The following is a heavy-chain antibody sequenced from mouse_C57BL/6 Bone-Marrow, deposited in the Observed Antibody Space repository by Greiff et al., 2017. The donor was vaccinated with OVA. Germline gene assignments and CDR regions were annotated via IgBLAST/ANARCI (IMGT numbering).Heavy chain of an antibody. Sequence: EVKLMESGAELVRPGASVKLSCTASGFNIKDDYMHWVKQRPEQGLEWIGWIDPENGDTEYASKFQGKATITADTSSNTAYLQLSSLTSEDTAVYYCTRITTVVALDYWGQGTTLTVSS. CDR3: TRITTVVALDY. CDR1: GFNIKDDY. D-gene: IGHD1-1*01. J-gene: IGHJ2*01. CDR2: IDPENGDT. V-gene: IGHV14-4*01.